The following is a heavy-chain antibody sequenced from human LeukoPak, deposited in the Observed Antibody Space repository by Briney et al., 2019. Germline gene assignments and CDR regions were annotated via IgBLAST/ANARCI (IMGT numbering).Heavy chain of an antibody. CDR1: GVTFSSYW. J-gene: IGHJ4*02. CDR3: ARAYQWRDFDY. CDR2: INQDGGKK. Sequence: GGSLRLSCAASGVTFSSYWMSWVRQAPGKGLEWVANINQDGGKKYYVDSVKGRFTISRDNTENPLYLQMNSLRAEDTAVYYCARAYQWRDFDYWGQGTLVTVSS. D-gene: IGHD6-19*01. V-gene: IGHV3-7*01.